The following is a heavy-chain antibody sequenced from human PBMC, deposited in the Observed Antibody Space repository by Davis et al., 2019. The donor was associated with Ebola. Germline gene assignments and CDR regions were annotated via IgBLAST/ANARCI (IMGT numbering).Heavy chain of an antibody. CDR2: ISSSGTVT. CDR1: GFTFNTYA. Sequence: GESLKTSCAAPGFTFNTYAMSWVRQPPGKGLEWISSISSSGTVTYYADSVKGRFTIPRDSPKNTLDLQMNSLRAEDTALYSCTKGDRDYSSSPFDYWGQGTLVTVSS. D-gene: IGHD3-22*01. CDR3: TKGDRDYSSSPFDY. J-gene: IGHJ4*02. V-gene: IGHV3-23*01.